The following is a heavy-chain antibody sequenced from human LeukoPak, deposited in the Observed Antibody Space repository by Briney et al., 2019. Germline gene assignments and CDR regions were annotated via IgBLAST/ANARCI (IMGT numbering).Heavy chain of an antibody. CDR3: ARASHYYDSSGSHDAFDI. D-gene: IGHD3-22*01. CDR1: GFTVSSNY. J-gene: IGHJ3*02. CDR2: IYSGGST. V-gene: IGHV3-53*01. Sequence: GGSLRLSCAASGFTVSSNYMSWVRQAPGKGLEWVSVIYSGGSTYYADSVKGRFTISRDDSKNTLYLQMNSLRAEDTAVYYCARASHYYDSSGSHDAFDIWGQGTMVTVSS.